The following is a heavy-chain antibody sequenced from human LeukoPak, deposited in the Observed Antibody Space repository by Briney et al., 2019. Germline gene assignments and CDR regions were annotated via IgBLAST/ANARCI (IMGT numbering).Heavy chain of an antibody. V-gene: IGHV1-8*03. J-gene: IGHJ4*02. Sequence: ASVKVSCKASGYTFTSYDINWVRQATGQGLEWMGWMNPNSGNTGYAQKFQGRVTITRNTSISTAYMELSSLRSEDTAVYYCATGYKGSGYYFDYWGQGTLVTVSS. CDR1: GYTFTSYD. D-gene: IGHD3-22*01. CDR2: MNPNSGNT. CDR3: ATGYKGSGYYFDY.